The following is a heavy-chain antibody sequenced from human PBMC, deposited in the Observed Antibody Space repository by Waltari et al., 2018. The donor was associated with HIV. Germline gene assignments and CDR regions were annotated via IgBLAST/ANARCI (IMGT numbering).Heavy chain of an antibody. CDR2: IYSGGST. CDR1: GITVSSNY. Sequence: EVQLVESGGGLIQPGGSLRLSCAASGITVSSNYMTWVRQAPGKGLEWVAVIYSGGSTTYADSGKGRFTISRDNSKNTLYLQMNSLRAEDTAVYYCARARTYYDFWSGNYSPDYFDYWGQGTLITVSS. J-gene: IGHJ4*02. D-gene: IGHD3-3*01. V-gene: IGHV3-53*01. CDR3: ARARTYYDFWSGNYSPDYFDY.